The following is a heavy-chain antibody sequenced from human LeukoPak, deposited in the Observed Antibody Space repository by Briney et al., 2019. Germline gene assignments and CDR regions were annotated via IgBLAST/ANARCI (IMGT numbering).Heavy chain of an antibody. CDR2: IIDSGST. Sequence: SETLSLTCGVYGGSFSGYYWTWIRQSPGMGLEWIGEIIDSGSTNYNPSLTSRVTISVDTSKNHFSLELSSVTAADTAVYYCARGILVTVYAAFDYWGQGTLVTVSS. D-gene: IGHD2-8*01. J-gene: IGHJ4*02. V-gene: IGHV4-34*01. CDR3: ARGILVTVYAAFDY. CDR1: GGSFSGYY.